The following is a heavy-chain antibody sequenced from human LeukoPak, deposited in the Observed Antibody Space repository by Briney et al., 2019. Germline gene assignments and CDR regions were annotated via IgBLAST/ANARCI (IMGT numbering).Heavy chain of an antibody. V-gene: IGHV1-2*06. CDR3: ARRDAMDV. J-gene: IGHJ6*02. CDR2: VTPNSGDT. CDR1: GYTLTELS. Sequence: ASVKVSCKVSGYTLTELSMHWVRQAPGQGLEWMGRVTPNSGDTNYAQKFQGRVTMTRDTSISTAYMELSRLTSDDTAVYYCARRDAMDVWGQGTTVTVS.